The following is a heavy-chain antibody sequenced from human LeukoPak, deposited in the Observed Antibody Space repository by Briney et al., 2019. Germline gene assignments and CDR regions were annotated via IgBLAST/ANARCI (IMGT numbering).Heavy chain of an antibody. D-gene: IGHD6-13*01. J-gene: IGHJ4*02. V-gene: IGHV3-30-3*01. CDR2: ISYDGSNK. CDR3: ASRDQAAAGTDY. Sequence: GGSLRLSCAASGFTFSSYAIHWVRQAPGKGLEWVAVISYDGSNKYYADSVKGRFTISRGNSKNTLYLQMNSLRAEDTAVYYCASRDQAAAGTDYWGQGTLVTVSS. CDR1: GFTFSSYA.